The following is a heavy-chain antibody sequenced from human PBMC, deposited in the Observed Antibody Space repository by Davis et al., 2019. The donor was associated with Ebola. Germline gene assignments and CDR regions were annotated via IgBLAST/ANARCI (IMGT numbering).Heavy chain of an antibody. CDR2: IWSGGSDQ. D-gene: IGHD2-2*01. J-gene: IGHJ4*02. CDR1: GLAFGTYG. CDR3: ATAYSTNCRGVTTCVPNDY. Sequence: GESLKISCAASGLAFGTYGMQWVRQAPGKGLEGVAIIWSGGSDQYYADSVKGRFTISRDNSKNTLYLQMNSLRVEDTAVYYCATAYSTNCRGVTTCVPNDYWGQGTLVSVSS. V-gene: IGHV3-33*01.